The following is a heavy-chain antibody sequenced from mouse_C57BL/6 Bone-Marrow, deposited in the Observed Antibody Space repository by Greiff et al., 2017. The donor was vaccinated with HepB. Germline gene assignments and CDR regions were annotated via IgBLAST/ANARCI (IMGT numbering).Heavy chain of an antibody. V-gene: IGHV3-8*01. CDR1: GYSITNDY. J-gene: IGHJ4*01. CDR3: ARYAGLYAMDY. CDR2: ISYSGST. D-gene: IGHD3-1*01. Sequence: DVKLQESGPGLAKPSQTLSLTCSVTGYSITNDYWNWIRKFPGNKLEYMGYISYSGSTYYNPSLKSRISITRDTSKNQYYLQLNSVTTEDTATYYCARYAGLYAMDYWGQGTSVTVSS.